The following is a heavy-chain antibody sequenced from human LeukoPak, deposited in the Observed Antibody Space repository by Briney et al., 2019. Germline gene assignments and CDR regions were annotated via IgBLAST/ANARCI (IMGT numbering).Heavy chain of an antibody. V-gene: IGHV7-4-1*02. D-gene: IGHD2-21*02. J-gene: IGHJ3*02. CDR1: GYTFTSYA. Sequence: GASVKVSCKASGYTFTSYAMNWVRQAPGQGLEWMGWINTNTGNPTYAQGFTGRFVFPLDTSVSTAYLQISSLKAEDTAVYYCARGGIAYCGGDCYYGDAFDIWGQGTMVTVSS. CDR2: INTNTGNP. CDR3: ARGGIAYCGGDCYYGDAFDI.